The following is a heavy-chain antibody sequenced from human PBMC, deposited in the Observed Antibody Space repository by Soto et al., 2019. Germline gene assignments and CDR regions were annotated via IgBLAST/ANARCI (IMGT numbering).Heavy chain of an antibody. Sequence: QVQLVQSGAEVKKPGSSVKVSCKASGGTFSSYAISWVRQAPGQGLEWMGGIIPIFGTANYAQKFQGRVTITANESTSTGYMELSSLRYEDTDVYYCARGAPIMVRGVIITWNWFDPWGQGTLVNVFS. V-gene: IGHV1-69*01. J-gene: IGHJ5*02. CDR2: IIPIFGTA. CDR3: ARGAPIMVRGVIITWNWFDP. CDR1: GGTFSSYA. D-gene: IGHD3-10*01.